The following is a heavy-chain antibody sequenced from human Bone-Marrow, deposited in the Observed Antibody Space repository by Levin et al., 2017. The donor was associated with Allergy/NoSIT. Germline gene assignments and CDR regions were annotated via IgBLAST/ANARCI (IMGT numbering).Heavy chain of an antibody. CDR3: VRRGYLHDGNPFFFDS. CDR2: ISYDGHNE. J-gene: IGHJ4*02. V-gene: IGHV3-30*14. Sequence: GGSLRLSCVVSGFVFRDYAMNWVRQAPGKGLEWVAAISYDGHNEHYRDSVKGRFTISRDNFNNTLYLHMNNLGAEDTAVYFCVRRGYLHDGNPFFFDSWGRGVLVTVSS. CDR1: GFVFRDYA. D-gene: IGHD5-18*01.